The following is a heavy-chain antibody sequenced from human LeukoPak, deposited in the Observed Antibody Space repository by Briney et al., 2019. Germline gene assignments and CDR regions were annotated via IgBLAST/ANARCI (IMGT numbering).Heavy chain of an antibody. CDR3: AIHRDYYYT. D-gene: IGHD3-22*01. J-gene: IGHJ4*01. CDR2: IYTSGST. V-gene: IGHV4-59*08. CDR1: GASTNNNF. Sequence: SETLSLTCTVSGASTNNNFWTWVRQPPGKGLEWIGYIYTSGSTNYIPSLISRLIISGDTSNNQISLNLTSVTAADTSVYFCAIHRDYYYTWGHGTLVTVSS.